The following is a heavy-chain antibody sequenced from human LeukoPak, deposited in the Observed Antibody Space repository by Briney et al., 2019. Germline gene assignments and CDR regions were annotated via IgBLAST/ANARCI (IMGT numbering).Heavy chain of an antibody. CDR3: ATESIPDY. CDR1: GFTFSSYS. CDR2: ISSTRSPI. D-gene: IGHD2/OR15-2a*01. Sequence: PGGSLRLSCAASGFTFSSYSMNWVRQAPGKGLEWVSYISSTRSPIHYADSVKGRFTISRDNAKNSLYLQMNGLRAEDTAVYYCATESIPDYWGQGTLVTVSP. V-gene: IGHV3-48*01. J-gene: IGHJ4*02.